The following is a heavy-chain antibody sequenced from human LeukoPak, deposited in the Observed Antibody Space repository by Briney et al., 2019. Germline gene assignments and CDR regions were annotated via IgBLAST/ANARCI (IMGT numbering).Heavy chain of an antibody. D-gene: IGHD6-13*01. CDR1: GYTFNGYY. CDR2: INPNSGGT. CDR3: ARAGTTAAGTRWFDP. Sequence: ASVKVFCKASGYTFNGYYMHWGRQAPGQGLEWMGWINPNSGGTNYAQKFQGRVTMTRDTSISTAYMELSRLRSDDTAVYYCARAGTTAAGTRWFDPWGQGTLVTVSS. V-gene: IGHV1-2*02. J-gene: IGHJ5*02.